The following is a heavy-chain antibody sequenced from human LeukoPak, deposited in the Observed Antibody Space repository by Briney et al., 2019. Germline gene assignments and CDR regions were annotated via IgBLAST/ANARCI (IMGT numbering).Heavy chain of an antibody. CDR2: INHSGST. Sequence: SETLSLTCTVSGGSISSYYWSWIRRPPGKGLEWIGEINHSGSTNYNPSLKSRVTISVDTSKNQFSLKLSSVTAADTAVYYCARVVPVSLATPTSVPYWFDPWGQGTLVTVSS. CDR1: GGSISSYY. V-gene: IGHV4-34*01. D-gene: IGHD1-26*01. CDR3: ARVVPVSLATPTSVPYWFDP. J-gene: IGHJ5*02.